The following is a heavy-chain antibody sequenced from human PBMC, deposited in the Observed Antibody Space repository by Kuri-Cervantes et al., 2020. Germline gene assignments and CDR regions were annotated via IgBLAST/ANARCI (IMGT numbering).Heavy chain of an antibody. J-gene: IGHJ3*02. V-gene: IGHV3-30-3*01. D-gene: IGHD6-25*01. CDR1: GFTFSSYA. Sequence: GGSLRLSCAASGFTFSSYAMHWVRQAPGKGLEWMAVISYDGSNKYYADSVKGRFTISRDNSKNTLYLQMNSLRAEDTAVYYCARDSETSGYDAYDIWGQGTMVTVSS. CDR3: ARDSETSGYDAYDI. CDR2: ISYDGSNK.